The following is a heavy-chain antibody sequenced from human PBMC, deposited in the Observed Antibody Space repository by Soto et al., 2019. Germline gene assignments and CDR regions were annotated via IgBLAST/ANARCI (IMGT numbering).Heavy chain of an antibody. V-gene: IGHV3-33*06. J-gene: IGHJ6*03. CDR1: EFTFSRHG. CDR2: IWSDGSNE. D-gene: IGHD1-1*01. Sequence: QVQLVESGGGVVQPGRSLRLSCAASEFTFSRHGMHWVRQAPGKGLQWVGVIWSDGSNEVYADSVKGRFIISRDNSKNILDLQMNSLGAEDTAVDYCAKERTVGDNQHKHMDVWGTGITVTVSS. CDR3: AKERTVGDNQHKHMDV.